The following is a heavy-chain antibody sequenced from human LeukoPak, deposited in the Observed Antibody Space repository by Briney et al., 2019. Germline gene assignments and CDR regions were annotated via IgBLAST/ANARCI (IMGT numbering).Heavy chain of an antibody. CDR3: ARYPDYYYYMDV. CDR2: ISPNSGGT. V-gene: IGHV1-2*02. Sequence: ASVKVSCKASGYTFTGYYMHWVRQAPGQGLEWMGWISPNSGGTNYAQKFQGRVTMTRDTSISTAYMELSRLRSDDTAVYYCARYPDYYYYMDVWGKGTTVTVSS. J-gene: IGHJ6*03. CDR1: GYTFTGYY.